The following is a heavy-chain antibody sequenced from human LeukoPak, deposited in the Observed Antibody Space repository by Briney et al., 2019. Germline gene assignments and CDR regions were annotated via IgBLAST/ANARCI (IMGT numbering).Heavy chain of an antibody. J-gene: IGHJ1*01. CDR2: ISRSSRHV. V-gene: IGHV3-21*01. Sequence: GGSLRLSCAASGFTFSSYAMNWVRQAPGKGLEWVSSISRSSRHVYYAGSVKGRFTISRDNAKNSLYLQMNSLRAEDMAVYFCVRDLMGSGSTTAYLHHWGQGTLVTVSS. CDR1: GFTFSSYA. D-gene: IGHD1-1*01. CDR3: VRDLMGSGSTTAYLHH.